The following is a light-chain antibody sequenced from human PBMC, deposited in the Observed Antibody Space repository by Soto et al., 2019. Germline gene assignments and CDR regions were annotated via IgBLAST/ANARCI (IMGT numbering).Light chain of an antibody. CDR1: QGISSY. V-gene: IGKV1-8*01. Sequence: AIRMTQSPSSLSASTGDRVTITCRASQGISSYLAWYQQKPGKAPNLLIYDASTLENGVPSRFSGSGSGTDFTLTISSLQPEDFATYYCQETYSAPRWTFGQGTKVDIK. CDR2: DAS. CDR3: QETYSAPRWT. J-gene: IGKJ1*01.